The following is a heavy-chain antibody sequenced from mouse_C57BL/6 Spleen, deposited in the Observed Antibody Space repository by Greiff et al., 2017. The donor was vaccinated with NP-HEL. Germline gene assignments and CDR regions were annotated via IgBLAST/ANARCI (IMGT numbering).Heavy chain of an antibody. Sequence: EVQLQQSGPELVKPGASVKMSCKASGYTFTDYNMHWVKQSHGKSLEWIGYINPNNGGTSYNQKFKGKATLTVNKSSSTAYMELRSLTSEDSAVYDCATDYYGYDGGCAYGGQGTLVTVSA. V-gene: IGHV1-22*01. D-gene: IGHD2-2*01. J-gene: IGHJ3*01. CDR2: INPNNGGT. CDR1: GYTFTDYN. CDR3: ATDYYGYDGGCAY.